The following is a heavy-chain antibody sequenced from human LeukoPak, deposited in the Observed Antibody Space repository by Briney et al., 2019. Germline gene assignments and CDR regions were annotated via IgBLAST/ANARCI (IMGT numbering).Heavy chain of an antibody. J-gene: IGHJ4*02. D-gene: IGHD3-22*01. V-gene: IGHV4-30-2*01. CDR3: ARGPIAYYDSSGYYPFDY. Sequence: SETLSLTCAVSGGSISSGGYSWNWIRQPPGKGLEWIGYIYHSGSTYYNPSLKSRVTISVDRSKNQFSLKLSSVTAADTAVYYCARGPIAYYDSSGYYPFDYWGQGTLVTVSS. CDR2: IYHSGST. CDR1: GGSISSGGYS.